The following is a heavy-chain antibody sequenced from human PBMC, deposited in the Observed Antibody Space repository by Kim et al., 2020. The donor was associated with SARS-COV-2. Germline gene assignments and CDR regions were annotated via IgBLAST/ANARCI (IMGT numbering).Heavy chain of an antibody. Sequence: TKNSQKFQGRVTITRDTSASTAYMELSSLRSEDTAVYYCAKYSSSWNLDYWGQGTLVTVSS. J-gene: IGHJ4*02. CDR2: T. CDR3: AKYSSSWNLDY. V-gene: IGHV1-3*01. D-gene: IGHD6-13*01.